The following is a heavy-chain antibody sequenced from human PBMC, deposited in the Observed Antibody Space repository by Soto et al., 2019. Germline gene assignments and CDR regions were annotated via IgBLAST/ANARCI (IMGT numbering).Heavy chain of an antibody. CDR1: GGSVTSGGYY. CDR3: ARGFDY. J-gene: IGHJ4*02. CDR2: IYKTGSS. V-gene: IGHV4-61*08. Sequence: SETLSLTCSVSGGSVTSGGYYWSWFRQPPQKGLEWIGHIYKTGSSKYNPSLQGRVTISIDTSKNQFSLKVNSVTAADTAVYYCARGFDYCGQGTLVTVSS.